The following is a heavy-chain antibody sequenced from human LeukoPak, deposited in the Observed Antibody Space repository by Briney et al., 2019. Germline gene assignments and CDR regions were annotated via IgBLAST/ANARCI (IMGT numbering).Heavy chain of an antibody. D-gene: IGHD4-17*01. CDR3: AKDLAVTTPLLMDV. V-gene: IGHV3-30*04. CDR1: GFTFSNYA. J-gene: IGHJ6*04. Sequence: PGGSLRLSCAASGFTFSNYAMHWVRQAPGKGLEWVAVISYDGSNKYYADSVKGRFTISRDNSMNTLYLQMNSLRAEDTAVYYCAKDLAVTTPLLMDVWGKGTTVTVSS. CDR2: ISYDGSNK.